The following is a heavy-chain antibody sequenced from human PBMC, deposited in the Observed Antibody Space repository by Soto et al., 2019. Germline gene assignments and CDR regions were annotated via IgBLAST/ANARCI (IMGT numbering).Heavy chain of an antibody. V-gene: IGHV4-59*01. J-gene: IGHJ6*02. CDR1: GGSISSYY. Sequence: SETLSLTCTVSGGSISSYYWSWIRQPPGKGLEWIGYIYYSGSTNYNPSLKSRVTISVDTSKNQFSLKLSSVTAADTAVYYCARLRAVAGGYYYYYGMDVWGQGTTVTVS. CDR2: IYYSGST. CDR3: ARLRAVAGGYYYYYGMDV. D-gene: IGHD6-19*01.